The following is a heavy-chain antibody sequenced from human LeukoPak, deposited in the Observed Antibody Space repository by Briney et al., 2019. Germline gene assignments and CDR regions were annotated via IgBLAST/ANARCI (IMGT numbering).Heavy chain of an antibody. V-gene: IGHV1-69*13. CDR1: GGTFSSYA. Sequence: SVKVSCKASGGTFSSYAISWVRQAPGQGLEWMGGIIPIFGTANYAQKFQGRVTITADESTSTAYMELSSLRSEDTAVYYCAREDSCSSFSYYYGMDVWGQGTTVTVSS. D-gene: IGHD6-6*01. J-gene: IGHJ6*02. CDR2: IIPIFGTA. CDR3: AREDSCSSFSYYYGMDV.